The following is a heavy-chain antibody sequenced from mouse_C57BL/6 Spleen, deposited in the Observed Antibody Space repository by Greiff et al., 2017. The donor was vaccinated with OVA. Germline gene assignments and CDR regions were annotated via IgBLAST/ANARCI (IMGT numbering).Heavy chain of an antibody. CDR2: INPYNGGT. Sequence: VQLQQSGPVLVKPGASVKMSCKPSGYTFTDYYMNWVKQSHGKSLEWIGVINPYNGGTSYNQKFKGKATLTVDKSSSTAYMELNSLTSEDSAVYYSAMAQFITTVVPSFDYWGQGTTLTVSS. J-gene: IGHJ2*01. V-gene: IGHV1-19*01. CDR1: GYTFTDYY. D-gene: IGHD1-1*01. CDR3: AMAQFITTVVPSFDY.